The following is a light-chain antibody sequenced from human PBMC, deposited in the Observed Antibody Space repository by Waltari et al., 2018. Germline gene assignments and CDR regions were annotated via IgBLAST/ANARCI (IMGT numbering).Light chain of an antibody. V-gene: IGKV1-39*01. CDR1: QAISTY. CDR2: SVS. Sequence: DTLMTQSPSSLSASVGDTVTITCRATQAISTYVNVYKKTPGMAPRLLLFSVSTLHRAVSSRFRGSGSGTDFTLTITDLQPDDFATYYCQQSYSAPLHFGGGTRVDI. CDR3: QQSYSAPLH. J-gene: IGKJ4*01.